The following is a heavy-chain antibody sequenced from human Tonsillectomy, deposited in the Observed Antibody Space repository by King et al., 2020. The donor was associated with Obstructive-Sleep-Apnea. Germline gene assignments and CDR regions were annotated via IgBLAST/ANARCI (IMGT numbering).Heavy chain of an antibody. Sequence: QLVQSGAEVQKPGASVKVSCKASGYTFSSAEIHWVRQAPGQGLEWMGWMNPNSGNTAYVQKFQGRVTMTRNPSINTAYMELSSLRSTDTAVYFCARGSSRRFDIWGQGTLVTVS. CDR3: ARGSSRRFDI. CDR1: GYTFSSAE. D-gene: IGHD6-13*01. V-gene: IGHV1-8*01. CDR2: MNPNSGNT. J-gene: IGHJ4*02.